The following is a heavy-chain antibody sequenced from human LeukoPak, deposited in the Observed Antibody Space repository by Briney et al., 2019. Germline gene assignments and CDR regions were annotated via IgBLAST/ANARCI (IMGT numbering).Heavy chain of an antibody. D-gene: IGHD3-22*01. V-gene: IGHV4-31*03. CDR2: IYYSGGT. CDR1: GGSISSGGYY. Sequence: SQTLSLTCTVSGGSISSGGYYWSWIRQHPGKGLEWIGYIYYSGGTYYNPSLKSRVTISVDTSKNQFSLKLSSVTAADTAVYYCARFRKNYYDTSGSLTFDIWGQGTMVTVSS. J-gene: IGHJ3*02. CDR3: ARFRKNYYDTSGSLTFDI.